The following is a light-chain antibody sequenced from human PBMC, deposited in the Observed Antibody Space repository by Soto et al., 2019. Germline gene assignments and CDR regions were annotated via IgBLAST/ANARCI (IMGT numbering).Light chain of an antibody. CDR3: QQYGSSGT. CDR2: GAS. J-gene: IGKJ1*01. V-gene: IGKV3-20*01. Sequence: EIVLPPSPGTLSLSPVDSATLSCRASQRVSNTYLAWYQPKPGQAPRLLIYGASNRATGIPDRFSGSGSGTDFPLPLSRLEPEDFAVYDCQQYGSSGTVGQGTKVDIK. CDR1: QRVSNTY.